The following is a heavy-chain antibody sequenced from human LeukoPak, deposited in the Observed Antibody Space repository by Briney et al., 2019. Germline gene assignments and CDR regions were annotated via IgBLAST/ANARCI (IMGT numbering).Heavy chain of an antibody. J-gene: IGHJ5*02. D-gene: IGHD5-12*01. Sequence: SETLSLTCAVYGGSFSGYYWSWIRQPPGKGLEWIGEINHSGSTNYNPSLKSRVTISVDTSKNQFSLKLSSVTAADTAVYYCARGRGLRGLWFDPWGQGTLVTVSS. V-gene: IGHV4-34*01. CDR3: ARGRGLRGLWFDP. CDR1: GGSFSGYY. CDR2: INHSGST.